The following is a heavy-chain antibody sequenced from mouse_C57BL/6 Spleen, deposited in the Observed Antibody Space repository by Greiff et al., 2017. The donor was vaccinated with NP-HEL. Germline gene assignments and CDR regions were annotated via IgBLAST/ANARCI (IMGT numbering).Heavy chain of an antibody. CDR1: GYTFTDYY. CDR2: INPNNGGT. Sequence: EVKLQQSGPELVKPGASVKISCKASGYTFTDYYMNWVKQSHGKSLEWIGDINPNNGGTSYNQKFKGKATLTVDKSSSTAYMELRSLTSEDSAVYYCARGHYYGPWFAYWGQGTLVTVSA. J-gene: IGHJ3*01. CDR3: ARGHYYGPWFAY. V-gene: IGHV1-26*01. D-gene: IGHD1-2*01.